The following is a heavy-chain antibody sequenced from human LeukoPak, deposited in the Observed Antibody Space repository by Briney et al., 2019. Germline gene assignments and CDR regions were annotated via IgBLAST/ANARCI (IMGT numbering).Heavy chain of an antibody. D-gene: IGHD2-15*01. Sequence: PSETLSLTCTVSGGSISSYYWSWIRQPAGKGLEWIGRIHTSGGTNYNPSLKSRVTMSVDTSKNQFSLKLSSVTAADTAVYYCAGNGVAAYNWFDPWGQGTLVTVSS. CDR1: GGSISSYY. CDR2: IHTSGGT. CDR3: AGNGVAAYNWFDP. V-gene: IGHV4-4*07. J-gene: IGHJ5*02.